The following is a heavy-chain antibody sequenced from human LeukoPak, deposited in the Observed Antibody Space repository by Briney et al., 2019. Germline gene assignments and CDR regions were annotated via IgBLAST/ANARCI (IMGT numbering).Heavy chain of an antibody. CDR3: AKDTSLGGDYAAFDI. CDR1: GFTSDDYA. Sequence: AGGSLRLSCAASGFTSDDYAMHWVRQAPGKGLEWVSGISWNSGSIGYADSVKGRFTISRDNAKNSLYLQMNSLRAEDTALYYCAKDTSLGGDYAAFDIWGQGTMVTVSS. D-gene: IGHD4-17*01. CDR2: ISWNSGSI. J-gene: IGHJ3*02. V-gene: IGHV3-9*02.